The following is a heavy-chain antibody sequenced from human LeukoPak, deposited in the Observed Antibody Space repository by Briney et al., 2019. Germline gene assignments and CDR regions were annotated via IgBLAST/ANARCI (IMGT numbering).Heavy chain of an antibody. Sequence: PSETLSLTCAVSGYSISSGYYWGWIRPPPGKGLEWIGIIYHSGSTYYNPSLKSRVTISVDTSKTQFSLKLSSVTAADTAVYYCALTLPRGYCSSTSCYPEYFQHWGQGTLVTVSS. V-gene: IGHV4-38-2*01. D-gene: IGHD2-2*01. CDR1: GYSISSGYY. J-gene: IGHJ1*01. CDR2: IYHSGST. CDR3: ALTLPRGYCSSTSCYPEYFQH.